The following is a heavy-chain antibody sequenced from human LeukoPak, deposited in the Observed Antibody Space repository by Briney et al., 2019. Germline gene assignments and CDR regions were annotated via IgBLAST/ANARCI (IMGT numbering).Heavy chain of an antibody. CDR3: ARENRRWIQLWANDAFDI. V-gene: IGHV1-18*01. J-gene: IGHJ3*02. D-gene: IGHD5-18*01. Sequence: ASVKVSCKASGYTFTSYGISWVRQAPGQGLEWMGWISAYNGNTNYAQELQGRVTMTTDTSTSTAYMELRSLRSDDTAVYYCARENRRWIQLWANDAFDIWGQGTMVTVSS. CDR1: GYTFTSYG. CDR2: ISAYNGNT.